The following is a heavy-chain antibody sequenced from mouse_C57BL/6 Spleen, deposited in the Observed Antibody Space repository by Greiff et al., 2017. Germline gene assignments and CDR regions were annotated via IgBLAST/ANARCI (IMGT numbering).Heavy chain of an antibody. J-gene: IGHJ3*01. D-gene: IGHD2-13*01. V-gene: IGHV5-9*01. CDR3: ARHEDGDYLFAY. CDR2: ISGGGGNT. Sequence: EVQVVESGGGLVKPGGSLKLSCAASGFTFSSYTMSWVRQTPEKRLEWVATISGGGGNTYYPDSVKGRFTISRDNAKNTLYLQMSSLRSEDTALYYCARHEDGDYLFAYWGQGTLVTVSA. CDR1: GFTFSSYT.